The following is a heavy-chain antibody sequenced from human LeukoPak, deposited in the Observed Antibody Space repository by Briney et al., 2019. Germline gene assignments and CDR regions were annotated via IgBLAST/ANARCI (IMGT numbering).Heavy chain of an antibody. V-gene: IGHV3-9*01. CDR3: AKGISGGLSGQLDY. CDR1: GFSFYAYA. Sequence: GRSLRLSCVASGFSFYAYAMHWVRQVPGKGLEWVSCLSWGSGSRGYAESVKGRFTMSRDNAKKSLYLQMNSLRAEDSGLYYCAKGISGGLSGQLDYWGQGTLVTVSS. CDR2: LSWGSGSR. J-gene: IGHJ4*02. D-gene: IGHD2-8*02.